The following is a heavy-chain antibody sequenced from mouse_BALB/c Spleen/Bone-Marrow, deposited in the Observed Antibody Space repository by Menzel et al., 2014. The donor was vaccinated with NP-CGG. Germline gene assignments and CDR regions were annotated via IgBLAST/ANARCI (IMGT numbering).Heavy chain of an antibody. Sequence: QVQLQQSGAEQVKPGASVKMSCKASGYTFTSYWMHWVKQRPGQGLEWIGVIDPSDSYTSYNQKFKGKATLTVDTSSSTAYMQLSSLTSEDSAVYYCTRWGTTVVAYYAMDYWGQGTSVTVSS. CDR1: GYTFTSYW. V-gene: IGHV1S127*01. D-gene: IGHD1-1*01. CDR3: TRWGTTVVAYYAMDY. CDR2: IDPSDSYT. J-gene: IGHJ4*01.